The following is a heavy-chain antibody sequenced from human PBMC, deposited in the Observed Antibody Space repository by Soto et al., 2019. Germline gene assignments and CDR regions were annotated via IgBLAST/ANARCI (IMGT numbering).Heavy chain of an antibody. V-gene: IGHV3-48*04. Sequence: PGGLLRLSCVASGFTFKSSSMVLVRQAPGKGLEWVSYIFASSTTIYYADSVKGRFTVSRDNTQNSLFLLMNSLRAEDTAVYYCARDRDWAFDYWGQGTLVTVSS. CDR3: ARDRDWAFDY. CDR1: GFTFKSSS. CDR2: IFASSTTI. J-gene: IGHJ4*02. D-gene: IGHD3-9*01.